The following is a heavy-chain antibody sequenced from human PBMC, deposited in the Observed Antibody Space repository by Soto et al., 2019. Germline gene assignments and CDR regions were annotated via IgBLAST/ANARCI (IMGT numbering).Heavy chain of an antibody. CDR1: GYTFTGYY. D-gene: IGHD4-17*01. V-gene: IGHV1-2*02. J-gene: IGHJ4*02. CDR3: ARDTPYGDYVEGDY. CDR2: INPNSGGT. Sequence: QVQLVQSGTEVKMPGSSVKVSCKASGYTFTGYYMHWVRQAPGQGLEWMGWINPNSGGTNYAQKFQGRVTMTRDTSISTAYMELSRLRSDDTAVYYCARDTPYGDYVEGDYWGQGTLVTVSS.